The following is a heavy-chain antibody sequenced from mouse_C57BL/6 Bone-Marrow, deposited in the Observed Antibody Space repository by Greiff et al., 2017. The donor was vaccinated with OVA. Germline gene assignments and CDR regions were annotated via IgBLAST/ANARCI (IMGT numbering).Heavy chain of an antibody. CDR2: INPYNGDT. J-gene: IGHJ2*01. CDR1: GYSFTGYF. D-gene: IGHD2-2*01. CDR3: ARGNGYYFDY. V-gene: IGHV1-20*01. Sequence: EVQLQQPGAELVKPGDSVKISCKASGYSFTGYFMNWVMQSHGKSLEWIGRINPYNGDTFYNQKFKGKATLTVDKSSSTAHMELRSLTSEDSAVYYCARGNGYYFDYWGQGTTLTVSS.